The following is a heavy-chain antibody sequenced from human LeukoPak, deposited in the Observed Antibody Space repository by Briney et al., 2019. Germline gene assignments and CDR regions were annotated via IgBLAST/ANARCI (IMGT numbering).Heavy chain of an antibody. CDR2: INSDGSST. J-gene: IGHJ4*02. Sequence: GGSLRLSCAASGFTFSSYVMSWVRQAPGKGLVWVSRINSDGSSTSYADSVKGRFTISRDNAKNTLYLQMNSLRAEDTAVYYCARDPVPSLPQQIDYWGQGTLVTVSS. D-gene: IGHD2-2*01. V-gene: IGHV3-74*01. CDR3: ARDPVPSLPQQIDY. CDR1: GFTFSSYV.